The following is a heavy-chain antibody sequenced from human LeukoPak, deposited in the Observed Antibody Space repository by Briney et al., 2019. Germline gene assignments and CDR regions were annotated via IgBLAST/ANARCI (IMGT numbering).Heavy chain of an antibody. J-gene: IGHJ4*02. CDR2: ICYSRST. CDR3: AVWFGESHFDY. CDR1: GGSIRRSY. D-gene: IGHD3-10*01. V-gene: IGHV4-59*06. Sequence: SETLSLPCSVYGGSIRRSYLGWLRPPPAQGLVWLVYICYSRSTYHNPSLKSRVTISVDTSKNQFSLKPSSVTAANTAVYYCAVWFGESHFDYWGQGTLVTVSS.